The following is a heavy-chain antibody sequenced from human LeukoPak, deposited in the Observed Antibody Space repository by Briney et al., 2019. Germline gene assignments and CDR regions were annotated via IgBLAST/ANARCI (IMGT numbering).Heavy chain of an antibody. J-gene: IGHJ4*02. Sequence: PSETLSLTCAVYGGSFSGYYWSWIRQPPGKGLEWIGEINHSGSTNYNPSLKSRVTISVDTSKNQFSLKLSSVTAADTAVYYCARGAPSRYFDYWGQGTLVTVSS. V-gene: IGHV4-34*01. CDR3: ARGAPSRYFDY. CDR2: INHSGST. D-gene: IGHD3-9*01. CDR1: GGSFSGYY.